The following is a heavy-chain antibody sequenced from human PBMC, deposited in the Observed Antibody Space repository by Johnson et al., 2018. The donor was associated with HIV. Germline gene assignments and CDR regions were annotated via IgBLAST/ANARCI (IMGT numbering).Heavy chain of an antibody. CDR3: ARGCRDGYTCDAFDI. J-gene: IGHJ3*02. D-gene: IGHD5-24*01. CDR2: INWNVGST. V-gene: IGHV3-20*04. CDR1: GFTFDDYG. Sequence: EVQLVESGGGVIRPGGSLRLSCAASGFTFDDYGMSWVRQVPGKGLEWVSGINWNVGSTGYADSVKGRFTISRDNAKNSLYLQMSSLRAEDTALFYCARGCRDGYTCDAFDIWGQGTMVTVSS.